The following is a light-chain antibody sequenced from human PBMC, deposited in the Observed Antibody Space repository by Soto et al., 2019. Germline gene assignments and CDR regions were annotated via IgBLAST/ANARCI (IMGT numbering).Light chain of an antibody. V-gene: IGKV3-15*01. J-gene: IGKJ4*01. CDR3: QQHSNWPLT. CDR1: QSVNTN. Sequence: EIVMTHSPGTLSVSPGERVTLSCRASQSVNTNLAWYQQKPGQAPRLLIYDVSTRATGIPARFSGSGSGTECTLTISSLQSEDSAVYYCQQHSNWPLTFGGGTQVELK. CDR2: DVS.